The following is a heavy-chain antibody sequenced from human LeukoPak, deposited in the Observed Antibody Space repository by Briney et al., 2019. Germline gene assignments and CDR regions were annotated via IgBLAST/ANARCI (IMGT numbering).Heavy chain of an antibody. J-gene: IGHJ3*02. D-gene: IGHD3-22*01. V-gene: IGHV4-59*01. Sequence: SETLSLTCTVSGGSISRYYWSWIRQPPGKGLEWSGDIYYSGSTNYNPSLKSRVTISVDTSKNQFSLKLSSVTAADTAVYYCARVYYYDSSGYYVGAFDIWGQGTMVTVSS. CDR2: IYYSGST. CDR3: ARVYYYDSSGYYVGAFDI. CDR1: GGSISRYY.